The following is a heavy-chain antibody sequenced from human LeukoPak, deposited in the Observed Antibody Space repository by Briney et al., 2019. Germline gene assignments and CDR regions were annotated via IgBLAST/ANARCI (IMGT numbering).Heavy chain of an antibody. CDR2: LHAAGGT. CDR3: AREGYDSSGYPRLLDY. CDR1: GLTVSSNY. Sequence: GGSLRLSCAASGLTVSSNYITWVRQPPGKGLEWVSVLHAAGGTYYADSVKGRFTISRHISKNTVYLQMSSLRAEDTAVYYCAREGYDSSGYPRLLDYWGQGTLVTVSS. V-gene: IGHV3-53*04. J-gene: IGHJ4*02. D-gene: IGHD3-22*01.